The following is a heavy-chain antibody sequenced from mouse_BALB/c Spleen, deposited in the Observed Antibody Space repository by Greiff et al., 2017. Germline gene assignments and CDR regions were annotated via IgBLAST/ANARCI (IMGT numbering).Heavy chain of an antibody. J-gene: IGHJ4*01. CDR1: GFTFSSYA. D-gene: IGHD2-10*01. V-gene: IGHV5-6-5*01. CDR2: ISSGGST. Sequence: DVKLVESGGGLVKPGGSLKLSCAASGFTFSSYAMSWVRQTPEKRLEWVASISSGGSTYYPDSVKGRFTISRDNARNILYLQMSSLRSEDTAMYYCARVLLGAMDYWGQGTSVTVSS. CDR3: ARVLLGAMDY.